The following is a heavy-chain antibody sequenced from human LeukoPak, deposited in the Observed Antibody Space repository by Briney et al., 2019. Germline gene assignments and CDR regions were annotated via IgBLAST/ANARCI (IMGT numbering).Heavy chain of an antibody. CDR1: GYTFTGYY. J-gene: IGHJ4*02. V-gene: IGHV1-2*02. Sequence: ASVKVSCKASGYTFTGYYIHWVRQAPGQGLEWMGWINPNSGGTNFAQKFQGRVTMTEDTSTGTAYMELSSLRSEDTAVYYCTTGFGYGVAGPDFDYWGQGTLVTVSS. CDR2: INPNSGGT. CDR3: TTGFGYGVAGPDFDY. D-gene: IGHD6-19*01.